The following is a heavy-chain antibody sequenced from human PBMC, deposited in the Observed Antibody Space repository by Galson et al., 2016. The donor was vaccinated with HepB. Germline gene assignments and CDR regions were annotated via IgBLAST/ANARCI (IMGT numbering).Heavy chain of an antibody. CDR3: AAGRGTAGGVTLDS. V-gene: IGHV4-4*02. Sequence: SETLYLTCTVSGDSISSGYWWTWIRQAPGEGLDWTGEIFPSGNINYKPSLAGRISISIDRSLNQISLLVTSVTAADTAVYFCAAGRGTAGGVTLDSWGQGTLVTVSS. CDR2: IFPSGNI. J-gene: IGHJ5*01. CDR1: GDSISSGYW. D-gene: IGHD3-16*01.